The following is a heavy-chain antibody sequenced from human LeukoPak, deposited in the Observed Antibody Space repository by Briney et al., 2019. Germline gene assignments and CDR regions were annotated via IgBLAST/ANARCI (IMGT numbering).Heavy chain of an antibody. CDR2: INHSGST. D-gene: IGHD2-21*02. CDR1: GGSFSGYY. CDR3: ARIDCGDDCYPEENWYFDL. Sequence: PSETLSLTCAVYGGSFSGYYWSWIRQPPGKGLEWIGEINHSGSTNYNPSLKSRVTISVDKSKNQFSLKLTSVTAADTAIYYCARIDCGDDCYPEENWYFDLWGRGTLVTVSS. V-gene: IGHV4-34*01. J-gene: IGHJ2*01.